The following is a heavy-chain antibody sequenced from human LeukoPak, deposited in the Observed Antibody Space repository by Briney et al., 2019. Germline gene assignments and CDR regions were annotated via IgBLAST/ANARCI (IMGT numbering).Heavy chain of an antibody. Sequence: GGSLRLSCAASGFTFSDYYMSWIRQAPGKGLEWVSYISSSSSYTNYADSVKGRFTISRDNAKNSLYLQMNSLRAEDTAVYYCARDVPYYYDSSGYYSPFDCWGQGTLVTVSS. CDR1: GFTFSDYY. V-gene: IGHV3-11*05. J-gene: IGHJ4*02. CDR3: ARDVPYYYDSSGYYSPFDC. D-gene: IGHD3-22*01. CDR2: ISSSSSYT.